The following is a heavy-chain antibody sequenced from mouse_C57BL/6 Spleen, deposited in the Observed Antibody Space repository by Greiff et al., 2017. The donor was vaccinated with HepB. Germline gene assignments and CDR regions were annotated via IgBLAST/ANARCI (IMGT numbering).Heavy chain of an antibody. CDR1: GYTFTSYT. V-gene: IGHV1-4*01. D-gene: IGHD2-1*01. Sequence: QVQLQQSGAELARPGASVKMSCKASGYTFTSYTMHWVKQRPGQGLEWIGYINPSSGYTKYNQKFKDKATLTADKSSSTAYMQLSSLTSEDSAVYYCARSSGNYPWFAYWGQGTLVTVSA. J-gene: IGHJ3*01. CDR3: ARSSGNYPWFAY. CDR2: INPSSGYT.